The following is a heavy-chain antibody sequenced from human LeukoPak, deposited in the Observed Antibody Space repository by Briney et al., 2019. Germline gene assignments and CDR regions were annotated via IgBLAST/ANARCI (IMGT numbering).Heavy chain of an antibody. V-gene: IGHV1-3*01. CDR3: ARDTVLAVAGTQGAFDI. CDR1: GYTFTSYA. D-gene: IGHD6-19*01. J-gene: IGHJ3*02. CDR2: INAGNGNT. Sequence: ASVKVSCKASGYTFTSYAMHWVCQAPAPRLERMGWINAGNGNTKYSQKLQGRVNITKDTSASTAYMELSSLRSEDTAVYYCARDTVLAVAGTQGAFDIWGQGTMVTVSS.